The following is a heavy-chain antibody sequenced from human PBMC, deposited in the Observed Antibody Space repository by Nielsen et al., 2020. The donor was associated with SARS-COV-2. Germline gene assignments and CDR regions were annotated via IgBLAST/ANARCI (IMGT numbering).Heavy chain of an antibody. D-gene: IGHD6-13*01. Sequence: GESLKISCAASGFTFSSYSMNWVRQAPGKGLEWVSSISSSSSYIYYADSVKGRFTISRDNAKNSLYLQMNSLRAEDTAVYYCARTRIAAAIVVSGKNAFDIWGQGTMVTVSS. CDR2: ISSSSSYI. CDR1: GFTFSSYS. CDR3: ARTRIAAAIVVSGKNAFDI. V-gene: IGHV3-21*01. J-gene: IGHJ3*02.